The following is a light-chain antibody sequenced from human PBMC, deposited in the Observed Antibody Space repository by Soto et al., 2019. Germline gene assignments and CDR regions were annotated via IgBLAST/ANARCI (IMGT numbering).Light chain of an antibody. J-gene: IGLJ1*01. CDR3: GTWDSSLSAGGYV. V-gene: IGLV1-51*01. CDR1: SSNIGNNY. CDR2: DIN. Sequence: QSVLTQPPSVSAAPGQKVTISCSGSSSNIGNNYVSWYQQLPGTAPKLLIYDINKRPSGIPDRFSGSKSGTSATLGITGLQTGDEADYYCGTWDSSLSAGGYVFGTGTKLTVL.